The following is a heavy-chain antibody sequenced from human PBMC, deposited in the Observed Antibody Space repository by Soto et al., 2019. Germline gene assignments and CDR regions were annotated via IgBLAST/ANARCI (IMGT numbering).Heavy chain of an antibody. CDR3: ARGRAAYYFDF. V-gene: IGHV4-59*01. CDR1: GGSISSYY. CDR2: IYYSGST. Sequence: SETLSLTCTVSGGSISSYYWSWIRQPPGRGLEWIGYIYYSGSTNYNPSLKSRVTISVDTSKNQFSLKLSSVTAADTAVYYCARGRAAYYFDFWGQGTLVTVSS. D-gene: IGHD6-25*01. J-gene: IGHJ4*02.